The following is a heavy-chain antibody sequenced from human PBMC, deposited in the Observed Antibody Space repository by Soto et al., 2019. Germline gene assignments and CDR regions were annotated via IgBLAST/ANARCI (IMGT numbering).Heavy chain of an antibody. CDR2: IDPDGGAT. CDR3: AGGSRYAF. V-gene: IGHV1-46*01. Sequence: QVQLLQSGAEVRKPGASVSIYCKASGYIFSHYYMSWVRQAPGQGLEWMGKIDPDGGATTFARNFQGRLTLTSEASTGTADMQLSGRTSDDAAVYYCAGGSRYAFWGQGTLVSVSS. CDR1: GYIFSHYY. J-gene: IGHJ4*02. D-gene: IGHD6-13*01.